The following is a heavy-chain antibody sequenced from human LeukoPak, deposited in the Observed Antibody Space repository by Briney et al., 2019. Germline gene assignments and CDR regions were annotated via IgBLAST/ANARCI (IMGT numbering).Heavy chain of an antibody. J-gene: IGHJ4*02. CDR3: ARDRGGSGYDSYFDY. Sequence: PGGTLRLSCGASGFTFSSYGMSWVRQAPGKGLEWVSGINWNGGSTGYADSVKGRFTISRDNAKNSLYLQMNSLRAEDTALYYCARDRGGSGYDSYFDYWGQGTLVTVSS. V-gene: IGHV3-20*04. CDR2: INWNGGST. CDR1: GFTFSSYG. D-gene: IGHD5-12*01.